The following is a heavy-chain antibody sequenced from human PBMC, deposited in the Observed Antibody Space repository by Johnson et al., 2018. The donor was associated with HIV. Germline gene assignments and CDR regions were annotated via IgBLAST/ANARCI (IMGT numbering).Heavy chain of an antibody. CDR1: GFSFSDFY. CDR3: ARVSSSTIAVAGHPFDI. V-gene: IGHV3-11*04. D-gene: IGHD6-19*01. Sequence: VQLVESGGGLIQPGGSLRLSCAASGFSFSDFYMSWIRQAPGKGLEWISYMSSSGSTIYYADSVQGRFTISRDNAKNSLHLQMNSLRPEDTAGYYCARVSSSTIAVAGHPFDIWGQGTMVTVSS. J-gene: IGHJ3*02. CDR2: MSSSGSTI.